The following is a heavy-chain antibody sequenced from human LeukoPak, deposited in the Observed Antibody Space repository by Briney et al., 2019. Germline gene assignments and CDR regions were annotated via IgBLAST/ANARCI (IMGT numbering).Heavy chain of an antibody. CDR2: IIPIFGTA. CDR3: ARCAAYYDILTGSRGIQYYFDY. D-gene: IGHD3-9*01. V-gene: IGHV1-69*13. Sequence: GASVKVSCTASGGTFSSYAISWVRQAPGQGLEWMGGIIPIFGTANYAQKFQGRVTITADESTSTAYMELSSLRSEDTAVYYCARCAAYYDILTGSRGIQYYFDYWGQGTLVTVSS. CDR1: GGTFSSYA. J-gene: IGHJ4*02.